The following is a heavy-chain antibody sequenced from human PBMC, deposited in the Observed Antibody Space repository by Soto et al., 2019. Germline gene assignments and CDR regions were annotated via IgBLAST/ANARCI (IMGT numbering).Heavy chain of an antibody. D-gene: IGHD2-15*01. CDR3: SSGPGPIVTPY. CDR1: GFTFSSCW. Sequence: EVQLVESGGGLVQPGGSLRLSCAASGFTFSSCWMTWVRQAPGKGLEWVGNIKQDGSEKYYADSVKGRFTISRDNAKNRLLPQKKRLGTEEPAVYLLSSGPGPIVTPYWGQGTLVTVSA. J-gene: IGHJ4*02. CDR2: IKQDGSEK. V-gene: IGHV3-7*01.